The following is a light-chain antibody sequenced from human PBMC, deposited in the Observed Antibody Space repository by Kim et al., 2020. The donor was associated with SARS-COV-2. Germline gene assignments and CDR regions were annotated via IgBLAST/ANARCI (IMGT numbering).Light chain of an antibody. V-gene: IGLV1-44*01. J-gene: IGLJ3*02. CDR3: AAWDDSLNGWV. Sequence: GKRVTISCYGRTSNIGNNIVNWYQQLPGAAPKLITYSNSQRPSGVPDRFSGSKSGTSASLVISGLQSEDEADYYCAAWDDSLNGWVFGGGTQLTVL. CDR1: TSNIGNNI. CDR2: SNS.